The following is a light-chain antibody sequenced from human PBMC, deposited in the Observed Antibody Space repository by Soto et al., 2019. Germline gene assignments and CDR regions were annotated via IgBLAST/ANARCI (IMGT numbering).Light chain of an antibody. CDR1: QSIGSS. V-gene: IGKV1-39*01. CDR2: TAS. CDR3: QQSHSPPWT. J-gene: IGKJ1*01. Sequence: DIQMTQSPSSLSASVGDRVTITCRASQSIGSSLNWYQQKPGKAPKLLIYTASNFQSGVPSRFSGSGSGTDFTLTIGSLQPEDLATYYCQQSHSPPWTFGQGTKVEIK.